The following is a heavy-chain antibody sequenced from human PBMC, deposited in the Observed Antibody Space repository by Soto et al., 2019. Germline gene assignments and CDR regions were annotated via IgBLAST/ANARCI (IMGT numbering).Heavy chain of an antibody. D-gene: IGHD5-12*01. CDR1: GFSLSTSGVG. CDR2: IYWDDDK. Sequence: QITLKESGPTLVKPTQTLTLTCTLSGFSLSTSGVGVGWIRQPPGKALEWLALIYWDDDKRYSPFLKSRLTITKDNSKNQVVLTLTNMDPVDTATYYCALKGDGYRGFKYWGQGTLVTVSS. CDR3: ALKGDGYRGFKY. J-gene: IGHJ4*02. V-gene: IGHV2-5*02.